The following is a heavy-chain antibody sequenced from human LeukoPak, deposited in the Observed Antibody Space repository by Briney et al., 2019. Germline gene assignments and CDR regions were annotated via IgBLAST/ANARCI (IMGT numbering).Heavy chain of an antibody. CDR1: GFTFSDYY. J-gene: IGHJ4*02. CDR3: ARDFDFWSGYYSQLDY. D-gene: IGHD3-3*01. Sequence: GGSLRLSCAASGFTFSDYYMSWIRQAPGKGLEWVSYISSSGSTIYYADSVKGRFTISRDNAKNSLYLRMNSLRAEDTAVYYCARDFDFWSGYYSQLDYWGQGTLVTVSS. CDR2: ISSSGSTI. V-gene: IGHV3-11*04.